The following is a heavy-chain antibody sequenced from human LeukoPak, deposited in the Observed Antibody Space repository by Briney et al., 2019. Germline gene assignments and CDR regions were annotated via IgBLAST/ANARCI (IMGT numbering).Heavy chain of an antibody. J-gene: IGHJ4*02. Sequence: ASVKVSCKASGGTFRSNAISWVRQAPGQGLEWMGGITPIFGTANYAQKFQGRVTITAVESMSTAYMELSSLRSEDTAVYYCARGWLAETTVVTPYNYWGQGTLVIVSS. CDR2: ITPIFGTA. CDR3: ARGWLAETTVVTPYNY. D-gene: IGHD4-23*01. V-gene: IGHV1-69*13. CDR1: GGTFRSNA.